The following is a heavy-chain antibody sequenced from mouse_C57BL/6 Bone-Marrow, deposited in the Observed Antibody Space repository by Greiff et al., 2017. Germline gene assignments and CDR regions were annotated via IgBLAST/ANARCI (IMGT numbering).Heavy chain of an antibody. J-gene: IGHJ4*01. CDR3: ARWAMDY. Sequence: QQPGAELVMPGASVKLSCKASGYTFTSYWMHWVKQRPGQGLEWIGEIDPSDSYTNYNQKFKGKSTLTVDKSSSTAYMQLSSRTSEDSAVYYCARWAMDYWGQGTSVTVSS. CDR2: IDPSDSYT. CDR1: GYTFTSYW. V-gene: IGHV1-69*01.